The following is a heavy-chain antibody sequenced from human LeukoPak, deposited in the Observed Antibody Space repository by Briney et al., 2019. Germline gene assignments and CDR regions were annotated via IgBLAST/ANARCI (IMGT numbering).Heavy chain of an antibody. D-gene: IGHD6-19*01. J-gene: IGHJ4*02. CDR1: GFTFSSYE. Sequence: PGGSLRLSCAASGFTFSSYEMNWVRQAPGKGLEWVSYISSSDSTIYYADSVKGRFTISRDNAKNSLYLQMNSLRAGDTAVYYCARDRQEQWLGSEYYFDYWGQGTLVTVSS. CDR2: ISSSDSTI. CDR3: ARDRQEQWLGSEYYFDY. V-gene: IGHV3-48*03.